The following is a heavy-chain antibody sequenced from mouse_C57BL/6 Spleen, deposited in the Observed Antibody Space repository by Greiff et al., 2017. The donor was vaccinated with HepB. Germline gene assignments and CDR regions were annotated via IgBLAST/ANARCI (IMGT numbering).Heavy chain of an antibody. D-gene: IGHD3-2*02. CDR2: IYPGSGST. Sequence: QVQLQQSGAELVKPGASVKMSCKASGYTFTSYWITWVKQRPGQGLEWIGDIYPGSGSTNYNEKFKSKATLTVDTSSSTAYMQLSSLTSEDSAVYYCARRQLRLEAWFAYWGQGTLVTVSA. V-gene: IGHV1-55*01. CDR3: ARRQLRLEAWFAY. J-gene: IGHJ3*01. CDR1: GYTFTSYW.